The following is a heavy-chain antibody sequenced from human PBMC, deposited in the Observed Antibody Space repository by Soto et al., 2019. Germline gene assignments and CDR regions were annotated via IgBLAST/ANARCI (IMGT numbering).Heavy chain of an antibody. Sequence: KPSETLSLTCTVSGGSISSSSYYWGWIRQPPGKGLEWIGSIYYSGSTYYNPSLKSRVTISVDTSKNQFSLKLSSVTAADTAVYYCARRPGRRWFDPWGQGTLVTVSS. CDR2: IYYSGST. CDR3: ARRPGRRWFDP. D-gene: IGHD1-26*01. CDR1: GGSISSSSYY. V-gene: IGHV4-39*01. J-gene: IGHJ5*02.